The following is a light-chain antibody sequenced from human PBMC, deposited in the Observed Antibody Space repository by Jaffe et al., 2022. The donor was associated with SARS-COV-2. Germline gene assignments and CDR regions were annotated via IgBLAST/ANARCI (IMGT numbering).Light chain of an antibody. Sequence: EIVLTQSPGTLSLSPGERATLACRASQSVSSSYLAWYRQKPGQAPRLLIYAASSRATGIPDRFSGSGSGTDFTLTISRLEPEDFAVYYCQQYGGSPTFGQGTKVEIK. V-gene: IGKV3-20*01. CDR1: QSVSSSY. CDR2: AAS. J-gene: IGKJ1*01. CDR3: QQYGGSPT.